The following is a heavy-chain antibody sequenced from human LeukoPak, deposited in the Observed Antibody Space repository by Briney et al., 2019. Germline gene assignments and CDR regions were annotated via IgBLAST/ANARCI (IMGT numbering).Heavy chain of an antibody. CDR1: GYSISSGYY. CDR3: ASLYCSSISCYADY. CDR2: IYYSGST. Sequence: PSETLSLTCAVSGYSISSGYYWSWIRQPPGKGLEWIGYIYYSGSTNYNHSLKSRVTISVDTSKNQFSLKLSSVTAADTAVYYCASLYCSSISCYADYWGQGTLVTVSS. D-gene: IGHD2-2*01. J-gene: IGHJ4*02. V-gene: IGHV4-61*01.